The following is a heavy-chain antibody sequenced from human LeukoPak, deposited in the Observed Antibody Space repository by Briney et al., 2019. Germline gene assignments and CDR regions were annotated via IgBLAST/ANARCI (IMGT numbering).Heavy chain of an antibody. D-gene: IGHD2-15*01. Sequence: GGSLRLSCAASGFTFSNYALSWVRQAPGKGLEWVSAISDSGRATNCADSVKGRFTISRDNSRNTLYLQMNGLRAEDTAIYYCAKRSCSGGSCNFDYGGQGTLVTVSS. V-gene: IGHV3-23*01. CDR3: AKRSCSGGSCNFDY. CDR1: GFTFSNYA. CDR2: ISDSGRAT. J-gene: IGHJ4*02.